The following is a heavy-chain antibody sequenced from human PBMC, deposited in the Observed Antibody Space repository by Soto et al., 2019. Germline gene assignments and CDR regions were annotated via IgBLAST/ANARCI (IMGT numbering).Heavy chain of an antibody. Sequence: VQLLESGGGLAQPGGSLRLSCAASGFTFSNNAMSWVRRAPGKGLEWVSGISGSGASTFYAGSVKGRFTISRDNSKSTLYLQMNILRAEDTAVYFCAKLPTGYDILTGYPYYFYMDVWGKGTTVAVSS. D-gene: IGHD3-9*01. CDR2: ISGSGAST. CDR3: AKLPTGYDILTGYPYYFYMDV. J-gene: IGHJ6*03. CDR1: GFTFSNNA. V-gene: IGHV3-23*01.